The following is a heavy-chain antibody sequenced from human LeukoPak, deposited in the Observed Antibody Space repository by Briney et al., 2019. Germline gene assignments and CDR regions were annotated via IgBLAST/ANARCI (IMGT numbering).Heavy chain of an antibody. J-gene: IGHJ4*02. CDR1: GFTFSSYS. D-gene: IGHD5-18*01. Sequence: GGSLRLSCAASGFTFSSYSMNWVRQAPGKGLEWVSYISSSSSTIYYADSVKGRFTISRDNAKNSLYLQMNSLRAEDTAVYYCATPGYSYGMYFDYWGQGTLVTVSS. CDR3: ATPGYSYGMYFDY. V-gene: IGHV3-48*04. CDR2: ISSSSSTI.